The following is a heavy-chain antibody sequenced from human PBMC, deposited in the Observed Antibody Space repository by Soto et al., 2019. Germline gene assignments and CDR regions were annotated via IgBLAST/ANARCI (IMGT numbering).Heavy chain of an antibody. CDR2: INHSGST. CDR3: ARVTDRYYYGRDV. J-gene: IGHJ6*02. V-gene: IGHV4-34*01. Sequence: VQLQQWGAGLLKPSEPLSLTCAVYGGSFSGYYWSWIRQPPGKGLEWIGEINHSGSTNYNPSLKSRVTISVDTSKTQFSLKLSSVTAAATAVYYCARVTDRYYYGRDVWGQGTTVTVSS. CDR1: GGSFSGYY.